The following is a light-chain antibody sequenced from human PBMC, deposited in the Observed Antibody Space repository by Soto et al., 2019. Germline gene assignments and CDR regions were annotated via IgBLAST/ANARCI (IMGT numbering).Light chain of an antibody. CDR2: EVT. Sequence: QSAPTQPASVSGSPGQSITISCTGSRRDVGSYDLVSWYQQHPGKAPKLMIYEVTERPSGVSNRFSGSKSGNTASLTISGLQAEDEADYYCCSYAGSTRIFGGGTKLTVL. V-gene: IGLV2-23*02. CDR3: CSYAGSTRI. J-gene: IGLJ2*01. CDR1: RRDVGSYDL.